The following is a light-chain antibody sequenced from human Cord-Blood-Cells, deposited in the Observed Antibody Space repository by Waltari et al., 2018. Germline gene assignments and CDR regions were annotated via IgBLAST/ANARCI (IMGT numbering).Light chain of an antibody. CDR2: GAS. Sequence: EIVMTQSPATLSVSPGARATRSCRASQSVSSNLAWYQQKPVQAPRLLIYGASTRATGIPARFSGSGSGTEFTLTISSLQSEDFAVYYCQQYNNWPRTFGQGTKVEIK. J-gene: IGKJ1*01. V-gene: IGKV3-15*01. CDR3: QQYNNWPRT. CDR1: QSVSSN.